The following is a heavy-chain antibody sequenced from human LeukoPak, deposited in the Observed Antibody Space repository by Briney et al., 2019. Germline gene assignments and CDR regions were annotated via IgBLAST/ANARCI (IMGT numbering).Heavy chain of an antibody. Sequence: GGSLRLSCAASGFTFSSYAMTWVRQAPGQGLEWVSGISGGGDGTYYADSVKGRLTISRDNSKDMLYLQMSSLRAEDTAVYYCAKSIAVTGDFDNWGQGTLVTVSS. CDR2: ISGGGDGT. D-gene: IGHD6-19*01. J-gene: IGHJ4*02. CDR1: GFTFSSYA. V-gene: IGHV3-23*01. CDR3: AKSIAVTGDFDN.